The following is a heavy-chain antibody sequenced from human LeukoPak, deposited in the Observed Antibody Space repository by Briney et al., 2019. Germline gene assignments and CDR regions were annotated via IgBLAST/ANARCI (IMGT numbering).Heavy chain of an antibody. CDR2: ISWNSGSI. CDR3: ARVSLGATDY. V-gene: IGHV3-9*01. D-gene: IGHD1-26*01. J-gene: IGHJ4*02. Sequence: GRSLRLSCAASGFTFDDYAMHWVRQAPGKGLEWVSGISWNSGSIGYADSVKGRFTISRDNAKNSLYLQMNSLRAEDTAVYYCARVSLGATDYWGQGTLVTVSS. CDR1: GFTFDDYA.